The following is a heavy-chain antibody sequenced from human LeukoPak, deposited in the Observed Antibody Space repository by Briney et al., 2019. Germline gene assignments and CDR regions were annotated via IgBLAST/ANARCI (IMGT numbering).Heavy chain of an antibody. V-gene: IGHV3-30*02. CDR3: AKDWGRDLYWFDP. CDR1: GFMFISYG. J-gene: IGHJ5*02. Sequence: GGSLRLSCAASGFMFISYGMHWVRQAPGKGLEWVAFIRYDGSNKYYADSVKGRFTISRDNSKNTPQLQMNSLRAEDTAVYYCAKDWGRDLYWFDPWGQGTLVTVSS. D-gene: IGHD3-16*01. CDR2: IRYDGSNK.